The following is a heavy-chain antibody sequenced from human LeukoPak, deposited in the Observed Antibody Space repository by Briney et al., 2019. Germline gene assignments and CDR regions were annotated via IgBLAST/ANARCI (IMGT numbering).Heavy chain of an antibody. CDR1: DHSISSGYY. Sequence: SETLSLTCSVSDHSISSGYYWGWIRQPPGKGLEWIGSIYHRGSTYYNPSLKSRATISVDTSKIQFSLKLTSVTAADTAVYYCAKGDYDTSGFYYFDYWGQGTLVTVSS. CDR3: AKGDYDTSGFYYFDY. J-gene: IGHJ4*02. V-gene: IGHV4-38-2*02. D-gene: IGHD3-22*01. CDR2: IYHRGST.